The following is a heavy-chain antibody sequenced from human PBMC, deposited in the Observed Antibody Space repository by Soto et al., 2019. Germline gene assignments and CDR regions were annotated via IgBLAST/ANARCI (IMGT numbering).Heavy chain of an antibody. CDR3: AREADIVVVPAAENYGMDV. CDR1: GGSISSGGYY. J-gene: IGHJ6*02. Sequence: KTSETLSLTCTVSGGSISSGGYYWSWIRQHPGKGLEWIGHIYYSGSTYYNPSLKSRVTISVDTSKNQFSLKLSSVTAADTAVYYCAREADIVVVPAAENYGMDVWGQGTTVTVSS. D-gene: IGHD2-2*01. V-gene: IGHV4-31*03. CDR2: IYYSGST.